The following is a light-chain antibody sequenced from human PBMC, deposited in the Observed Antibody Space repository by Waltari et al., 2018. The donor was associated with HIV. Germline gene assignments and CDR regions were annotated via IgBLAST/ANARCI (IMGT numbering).Light chain of an antibody. CDR2: TTS. CDR3: QQSFNNPRA. Sequence: DIQMTQSPSSLSASVGDRVTISCRASQSINTYLNWYQQKPGEVPKLLIYTTSTLQSGVPSRFSGSGSGTDFTLTISSLQPEDFATYYCQQSFNNPRAFGQGTKVEI. J-gene: IGKJ1*01. CDR1: QSINTY. V-gene: IGKV1-39*01.